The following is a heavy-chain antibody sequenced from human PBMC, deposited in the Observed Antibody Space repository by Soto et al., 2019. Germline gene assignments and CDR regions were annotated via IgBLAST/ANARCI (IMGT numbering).Heavy chain of an antibody. CDR2: INPSGGST. CDR1: GYTFTSYY. D-gene: IGHD3-10*01. CDR3: ARDRLWFGETYYYGMDV. V-gene: IGHV1-46*01. Sequence: ASVKVSCKASGYTFTSYYMHWVRQAPGQGLEWMGIINPSGGSTSYAQKFQGRVTMTRDTSTSTVYMELSSLRSEDTAVYYCARDRLWFGETYYYGMDVWGQGTTVTVSS. J-gene: IGHJ6*02.